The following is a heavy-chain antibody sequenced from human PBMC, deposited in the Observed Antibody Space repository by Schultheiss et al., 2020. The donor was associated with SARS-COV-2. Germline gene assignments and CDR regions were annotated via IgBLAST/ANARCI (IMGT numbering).Heavy chain of an antibody. J-gene: IGHJ6*02. CDR3: TRHATSSGYDYYYGMDV. V-gene: IGHV3-23*01. D-gene: IGHD5-12*01. CDR1: GFTFSSYA. Sequence: GESLKISCAASGFTFSSYAMSWVRQAPGKGLEYVSAISSNGGSTYYADSVKGRFTISRDNSKNTLYLQMNSLRAEDTAVYYCTRHATSSGYDYYYGMDVWGQGTTVTVSS. CDR2: ISSNGGST.